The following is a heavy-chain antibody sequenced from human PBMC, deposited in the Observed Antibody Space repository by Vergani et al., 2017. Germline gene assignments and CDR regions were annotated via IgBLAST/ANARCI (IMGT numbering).Heavy chain of an antibody. CDR3: AKQYFVSGNYLFDD. CDR1: GFTVSSNY. V-gene: IGHV3-53*02. CDR2: ISGSGVSA. J-gene: IGHJ4*02. Sequence: EVQLVETGGGLIQPGGSLRLSCAASGFTVSSNYMSWVRQAPGKGLEWVSGISGSGVSAYYTDSVKGRFTISRDNSKNMLFLQMNNLRTEDTAIYYCAKQYFVSGNYLFDDWGQGTLVTVSS. D-gene: IGHD3-10*01.